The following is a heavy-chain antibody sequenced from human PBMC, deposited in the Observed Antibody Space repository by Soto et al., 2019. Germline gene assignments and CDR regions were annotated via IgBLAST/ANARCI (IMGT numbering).Heavy chain of an antibody. D-gene: IGHD3-3*01. CDR2: IRSKAYGGTT. CDR1: GFTFGDYA. Sequence: GGSLRLSCTASGFTFGDYAMSWFRQAPGKGLEWVGFIRSKAYGGTTEYAASVKGRFTISRDDSKSIAYLQMNSLKTEDTAVYYCTRAATRITIFGVVNSPTDYWGQGTLGTVS. J-gene: IGHJ4*02. CDR3: TRAATRITIFGVVNSPTDY. V-gene: IGHV3-49*03.